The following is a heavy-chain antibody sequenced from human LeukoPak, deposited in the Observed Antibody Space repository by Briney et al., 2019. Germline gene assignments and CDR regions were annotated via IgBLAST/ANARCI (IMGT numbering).Heavy chain of an antibody. CDR3: ARTTPWYFDL. V-gene: IGHV4-39*07. J-gene: IGHJ2*01. Sequence: SETLSLTCTVSGGSISSSSYYWSWIRQPPGKGLEWIGEINHSGSTNYNPSLKSRVTISVDTSKNQFSLKLSSVTAADTAVYYCARTTPWYFDLWGRGTLVTVSS. CDR2: INHSGST. D-gene: IGHD4-17*01. CDR1: GGSISSSSYY.